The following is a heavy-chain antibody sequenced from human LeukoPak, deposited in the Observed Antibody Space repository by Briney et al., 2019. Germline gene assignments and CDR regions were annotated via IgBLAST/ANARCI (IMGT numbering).Heavy chain of an antibody. Sequence: ASVKVSCKASGYTFTTYYIHWVRQAPGQGLEWMGIISPSGGSTSYAQKFQGRVTMTRDTSTSTVYMELSSLRSEDTAVYYCTRTYCYDSSGYYYGRDAFDIWGQGTMVTVSS. D-gene: IGHD3-22*01. CDR1: GYTFTTYY. J-gene: IGHJ3*02. V-gene: IGHV1-46*01. CDR2: ISPSGGST. CDR3: TRTYCYDSSGYYYGRDAFDI.